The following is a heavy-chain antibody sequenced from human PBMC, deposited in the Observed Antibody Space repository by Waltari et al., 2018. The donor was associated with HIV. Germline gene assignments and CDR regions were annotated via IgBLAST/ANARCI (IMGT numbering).Heavy chain of an antibody. J-gene: IGHJ6*02. V-gene: IGHV3-33*05. Sequence: QVQLVESGGGVVQPGRSLRLSCEGSGFPFSNHGMHWLRQAPGKGLEWVAVLSYDGSDKYYADSVRGRFTISRDNSKNTLYLQMNNLRAEDTAVYFCARRGVLTYYYTMDVWGQGTTVTVSS. D-gene: IGHD3-10*01. CDR3: ARRGVLTYYYTMDV. CDR1: GFPFSNHG. CDR2: LSYDGSDK.